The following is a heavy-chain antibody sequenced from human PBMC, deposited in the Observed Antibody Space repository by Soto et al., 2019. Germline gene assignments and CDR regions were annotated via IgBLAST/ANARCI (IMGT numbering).Heavy chain of an antibody. CDR3: APWGSSPSYYYGMDV. D-gene: IGHD6-19*01. CDR1: WSTFSCDY. J-gene: IGHJ6*02. Sequence: SEEVSCNASWSTFSCDYMHWVRQAPGQGLERMGWINPNSGGTNYAQNFQGSVTMTRDTSISTAYMELSRLRSDDTAVYYCAPWGSSPSYYYGMDVWAQPSTVIVS. CDR2: INPNSGGT. V-gene: IGHV1-2*02.